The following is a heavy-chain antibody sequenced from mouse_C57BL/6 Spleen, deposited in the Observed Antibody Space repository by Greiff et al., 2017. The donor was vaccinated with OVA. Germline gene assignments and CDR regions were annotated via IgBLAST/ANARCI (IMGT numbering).Heavy chain of an antibody. CDR1: GYTFTSYW. Sequence: LQQPGSELMRPGASVKLSCKASGYTFTSYWMHWVKQRPGQGLEWIGNIYPGSGSTNYDEKFKSKATLTVDTSSSTAYMQLSSLTSEDSAVYYCTSYYDNYFDYWGQGTTLTVSS. CDR2: IYPGSGST. CDR3: TSYYDNYFDY. J-gene: IGHJ2*01. V-gene: IGHV1S22*01. D-gene: IGHD2-4*01.